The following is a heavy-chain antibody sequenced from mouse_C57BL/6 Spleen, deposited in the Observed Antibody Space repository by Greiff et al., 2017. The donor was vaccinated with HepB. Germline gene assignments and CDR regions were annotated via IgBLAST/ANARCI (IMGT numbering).Heavy chain of an antibody. J-gene: IGHJ4*01. CDR2: IHPNSGST. Sequence: QVQLQQPGAELVKPGASVKLSCKASGYTFTSYWMHWVKQRPGQGLEWIGMIHPNSGSTNYNEKFKSKATLTVDKSSSTAYMQLSSLTSEDSAVYYCARYAGQDYAMDYWGQGTSVTVSS. V-gene: IGHV1-64*01. CDR1: GYTFTSYW. D-gene: IGHD3-3*01. CDR3: ARYAGQDYAMDY.